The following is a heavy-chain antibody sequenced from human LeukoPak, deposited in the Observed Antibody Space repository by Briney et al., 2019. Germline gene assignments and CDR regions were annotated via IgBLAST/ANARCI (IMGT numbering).Heavy chain of an antibody. Sequence: PSETLSLTCTVSGGSISSYYWSWIRQPPGKGLEWIGEINHSGSTNYNPSLKSRVTISVDTSKNQFSLKLSSVTAADTAVYYCARGDGYNPSYYFDLWGRGTLVTVSS. CDR3: ARGDGYNPSYYFDL. V-gene: IGHV4-34*01. CDR2: INHSGST. D-gene: IGHD5-24*01. J-gene: IGHJ2*01. CDR1: GGSISSYY.